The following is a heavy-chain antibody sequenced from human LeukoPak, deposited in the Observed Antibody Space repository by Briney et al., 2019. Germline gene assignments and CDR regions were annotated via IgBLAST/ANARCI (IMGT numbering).Heavy chain of an antibody. D-gene: IGHD1-1*01. CDR2: IYYSGTT. V-gene: IGHV4-59*08. CDR1: GGSISSYY. Sequence: SETLSLTCTVSGGSISSYYWSWIRQPPGKGLEWIGYIYYSGTTNYNPYLKGRVTISVDTSKNQFSLKLSSVTAADTAVYYCARRRYIRGPDVVNPFDYWGQGTLVTVSS. CDR3: ARRRYIRGPDVVNPFDY. J-gene: IGHJ4*02.